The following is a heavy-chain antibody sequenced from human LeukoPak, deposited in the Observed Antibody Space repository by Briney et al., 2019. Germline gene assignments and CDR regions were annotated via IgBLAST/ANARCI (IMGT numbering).Heavy chain of an antibody. V-gene: IGHV3-7*03. CDR3: AKTTVSHYFDY. D-gene: IGHD4-17*01. CDR1: GFTFSSYW. Sequence: GGSLRLSCAASGFTFSSYWMTWVRQAPGKRLEWVANIKQDGSETYYVDSVKGRFSISRDNAKNSLFLQMNSLRVEDTAVYYCAKTTVSHYFDYWGQGTLVTVSS. CDR2: IKQDGSET. J-gene: IGHJ4*02.